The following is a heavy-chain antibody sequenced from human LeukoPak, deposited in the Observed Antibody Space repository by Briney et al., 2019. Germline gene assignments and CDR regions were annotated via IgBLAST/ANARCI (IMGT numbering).Heavy chain of an antibody. CDR3: AREGGYQYYYAMDV. CDR1: GFTVSSNY. V-gene: IGHV3-53*01. D-gene: IGHD3-16*01. Sequence: GGSLRLSCAAFGFTVSSNYMSWVRQAPGKGLEWVSVIFGGGGTYYGDSVRGRFTISRDNAKNSLYLQMSSLRAEDAAVYYCAREGGYQYYYAMDVWGQGTTVTVSS. J-gene: IGHJ6*02. CDR2: IFGGGGT.